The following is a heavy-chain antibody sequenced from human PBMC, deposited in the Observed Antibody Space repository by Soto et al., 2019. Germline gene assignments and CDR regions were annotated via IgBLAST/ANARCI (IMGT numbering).Heavy chain of an antibody. CDR2: INSDGSST. V-gene: IGHV3-74*01. Sequence: GSLRLSCAASGFTVSSYWMHWVRQAPGKGLVWVSRINSDGSSTTYADSVKGRFTISRDNAKNTLYLQMNSLRAEDTAVYFCVRDQDSRGYSVFNHWGQGTQVTVSS. J-gene: IGHJ4*02. CDR3: VRDQDSRGYSVFNH. D-gene: IGHD3-22*01. CDR1: GFTVSSYW.